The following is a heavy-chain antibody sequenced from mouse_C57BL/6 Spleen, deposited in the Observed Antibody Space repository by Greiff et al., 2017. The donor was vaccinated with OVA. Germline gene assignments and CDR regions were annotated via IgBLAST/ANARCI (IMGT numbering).Heavy chain of an antibody. V-gene: IGHV5-16*01. Sequence: EVQVVESEGGLVQPGSSMKLSCTASGFTFSDYYMAWVRQVPEKGLEWVANINYDGSSTYYLDSLKSRFIISRDNAKNILYLQMSSLKSEDTATYYCARDTAYYFDYWGQGTTLTVSS. CDR2: INYDGSST. CDR1: GFTFSDYY. J-gene: IGHJ2*01. CDR3: ARDTAYYFDY.